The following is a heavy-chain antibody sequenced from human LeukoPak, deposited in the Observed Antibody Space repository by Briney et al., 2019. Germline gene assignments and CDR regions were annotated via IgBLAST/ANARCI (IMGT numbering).Heavy chain of an antibody. D-gene: IGHD3-16*01. CDR3: ARTSGELNDAFDI. Sequence: SVKVSCKASGGTFSSYAISWVRQAPGQGLEWMGGIIPIFGTANYVQKFQGRVTITTDESTSTAYMELSSLRSEDTAVYYCARTSGELNDAFDIWGQGTMVTVSS. CDR1: GGTFSSYA. V-gene: IGHV1-69*05. J-gene: IGHJ3*02. CDR2: IIPIFGTA.